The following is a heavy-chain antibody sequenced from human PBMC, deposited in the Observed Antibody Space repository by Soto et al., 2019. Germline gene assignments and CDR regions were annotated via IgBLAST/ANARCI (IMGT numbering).Heavy chain of an antibody. J-gene: IGHJ5*02. CDR1: GGTFSSYA. D-gene: IGHD2-21*01. CDR3: ARTLLWSGGSSLDP. V-gene: IGHV1-18*01. CDR2: ISAYNGNT. Sequence: ASVKVSCKASGGTFSSYAISWVRQAPGQGLEWMGWISAYNGNTNYAQKLQGRVTMTTDTSTSTAYMELRSLRSDDTAVYYCARTLLWSGGSSLDPWGQGTQVTVSS.